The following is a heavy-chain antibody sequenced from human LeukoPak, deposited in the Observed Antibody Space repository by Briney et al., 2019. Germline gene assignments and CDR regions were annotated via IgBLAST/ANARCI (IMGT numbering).Heavy chain of an antibody. J-gene: IGHJ6*03. D-gene: IGHD6-13*01. CDR3: ARIRRGEQQPDYYYYYMDV. V-gene: IGHV2-70*11. CDR1: GFSLSTSGMC. Sequence: ESGPTLVNPTQTLTLTCTFSGFSLSTSGMCVSWIRQPPGKALEWLARIDWDDDKYYSTSLKTRLTISKDTSKNQVVLTMTNMDPVDTATYYCARIRRGEQQPDYYYYYMDVWGKGTTVTVSS. CDR2: IDWDDDK.